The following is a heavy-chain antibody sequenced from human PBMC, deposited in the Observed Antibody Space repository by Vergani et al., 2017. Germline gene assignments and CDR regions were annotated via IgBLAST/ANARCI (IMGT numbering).Heavy chain of an antibody. CDR2: INHSGST. D-gene: IGHD3-10*01. V-gene: IGHV4-34*01. CDR1: GGSFSGYY. CDR3: ARGFFYGSGSSDWYFDL. Sequence: QVQLQQWGAGLLKPSETLSLTCAVYGGSFSGYYWSWIRQPPGKGLEWIGEINHSGSTNYTPSLKSRVTISVDTSKNQFPLKLSSVTAADTAVYYCARGFFYGSGSSDWYFDLWGRGTLVTVSS. J-gene: IGHJ2*01.